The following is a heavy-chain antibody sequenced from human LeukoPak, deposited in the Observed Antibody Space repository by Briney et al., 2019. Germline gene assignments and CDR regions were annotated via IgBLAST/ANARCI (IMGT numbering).Heavy chain of an antibody. Sequence: SETLSLTCAVYGGSFSGYYWSWIRQPPGEGLEWLGEINHSGSTNYNPSLKRRVTISVDTSKNQFSLKLSSVTAADTAVYYCARGGRYCGGDCYSGGFDYWGQGTLVTVSS. CDR3: ARGGRYCGGDCYSGGFDY. V-gene: IGHV4-34*01. CDR2: INHSGST. J-gene: IGHJ4*02. D-gene: IGHD2-21*02. CDR1: GGSFSGYY.